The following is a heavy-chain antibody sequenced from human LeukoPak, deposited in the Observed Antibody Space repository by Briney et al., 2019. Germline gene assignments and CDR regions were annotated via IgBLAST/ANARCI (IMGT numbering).Heavy chain of an antibody. CDR1: GGSISSYY. CDR2: IYHSGST. V-gene: IGHV4-4*02. J-gene: IGHJ2*01. D-gene: IGHD6-13*01. Sequence: SETLSLTCTVSGGSISSYYWSWVRQPPGKGLEWIGEIYHSGSTNYNPSLKSRVTISVDKSKNQFSLKLNSVTAADTAVYYCARGSSWASYWYLDLWGRGTLVTVSS. CDR3: ARGSSWASYWYLDL.